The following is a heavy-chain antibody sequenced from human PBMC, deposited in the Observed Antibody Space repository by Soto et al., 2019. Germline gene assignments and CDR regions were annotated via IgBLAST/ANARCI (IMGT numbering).Heavy chain of an antibody. D-gene: IGHD2-15*01. CDR1: GGSISSGDYY. J-gene: IGHJ5*02. CDR3: ARGRGCSGGSCYGWFDP. Sequence: SETLSLTCTVSGGSISSGDYYWSWIRQPPGKGLEWIGYIYYSGSTYYNPSLKSRVTISVDTSKSQFSLKLSSVTAADTAVYYCARGRGCSGGSCYGWFDPWGQGTLVTVSS. V-gene: IGHV4-30-4*01. CDR2: IYYSGST.